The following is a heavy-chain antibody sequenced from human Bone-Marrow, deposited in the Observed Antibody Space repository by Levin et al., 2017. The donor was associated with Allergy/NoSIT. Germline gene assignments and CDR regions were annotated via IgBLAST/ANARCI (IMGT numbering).Heavy chain of an antibody. CDR3: ARLDDTALSL. J-gene: IGHJ4*02. Sequence: PSQTLSLTCTVSGGSVSSGDYYWNWIRQPPGKGLEWIGYIYYTGNTNCNPSLKSRVTISADTSKTQFSLKLTSVTAADTAVYYCARLDDTALSLWGQGTLVTVSS. V-gene: IGHV4-61*08. CDR2: IYYTGNT. CDR1: GGSVSSGDYY. D-gene: IGHD5-18*01.